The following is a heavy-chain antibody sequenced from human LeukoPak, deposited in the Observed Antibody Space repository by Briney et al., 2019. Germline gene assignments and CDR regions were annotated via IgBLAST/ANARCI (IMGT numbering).Heavy chain of an antibody. D-gene: IGHD2-15*01. V-gene: IGHV4-39*01. CDR2: IYYSGST. J-gene: IGHJ4*02. Sequence: SETLSLTCTVSGGSISSSSYYWGWIRQPPGKGLGWIGSIYYSGSTYYNPSLKSRVTISVDTSKNQFSLKLSSVTAADTAVYYCARHVSGGSCYFDYWGQGTLVTVSS. CDR1: GGSISSSSYY. CDR3: ARHVSGGSCYFDY.